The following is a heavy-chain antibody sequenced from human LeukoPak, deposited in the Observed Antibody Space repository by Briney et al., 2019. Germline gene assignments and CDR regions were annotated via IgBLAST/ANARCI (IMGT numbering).Heavy chain of an antibody. CDR2: IYYSGST. Sequence: SETLSLTCTVSGGSISSYYWSWIRQPPGKGLEWIGYIYYSGSTNYNPSLKSRVTISVDTSKNQFSLKLSSVAAADTAVYYCARVEVGVFDIWGQGTMVTVSS. CDR3: ARVEVGVFDI. D-gene: IGHD1-26*01. V-gene: IGHV4-59*01. CDR1: GGSISSYY. J-gene: IGHJ3*02.